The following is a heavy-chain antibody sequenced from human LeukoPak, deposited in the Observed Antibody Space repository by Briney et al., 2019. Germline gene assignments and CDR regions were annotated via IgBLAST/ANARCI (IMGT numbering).Heavy chain of an antibody. V-gene: IGHV1-69*06. Sequence: SVKVSCKASGGTFSSYAISWVRQAPGQGLEWMGRIIPIFGTANYAQKFQGRVTITADKSTSTAYMELSSLRSEDTAVYYCARAGYYDSSSEIRVDYWGQGTLVTVSS. CDR1: GGTFSSYA. CDR2: IIPIFGTA. CDR3: ARAGYYDSSSEIRVDY. J-gene: IGHJ4*02. D-gene: IGHD3-22*01.